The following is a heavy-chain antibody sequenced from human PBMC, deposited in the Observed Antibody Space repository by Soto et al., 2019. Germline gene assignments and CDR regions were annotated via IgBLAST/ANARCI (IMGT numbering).Heavy chain of an antibody. CDR1: GFTVSSNY. CDR2: IYSGGST. Sequence: GGSLRLSCAASGFTVSSNYMSWVRQAPGKGLEWVSVIYSGGSTYYADSVKGRFTISRDNSKNTLYLQMNSLRAEDTAVYYCARGPATTAWFDPWGQGTLVTVSS. V-gene: IGHV3-53*01. D-gene: IGHD4-17*01. J-gene: IGHJ5*02. CDR3: ARGPATTAWFDP.